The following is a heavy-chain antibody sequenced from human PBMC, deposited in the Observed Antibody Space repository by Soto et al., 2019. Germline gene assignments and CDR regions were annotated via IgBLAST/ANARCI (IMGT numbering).Heavy chain of an antibody. J-gene: IGHJ5*02. CDR1: GGSISSGGYY. Sequence: SETLSLTCTVSGGSISSGGYYWSWIRQHPGKGLEWIGYIYYSGSTYYNPSLKSRVNISVDTSKNQFSLKLSSVTAADTAVYYCAREEACSGGSCYGWFDPWGQGTLVTVSS. CDR3: AREEACSGGSCYGWFDP. CDR2: IYYSGST. D-gene: IGHD2-15*01. V-gene: IGHV4-31*03.